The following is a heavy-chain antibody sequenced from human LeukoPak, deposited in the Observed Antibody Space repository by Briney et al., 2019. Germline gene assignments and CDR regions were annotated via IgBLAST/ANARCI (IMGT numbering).Heavy chain of an antibody. D-gene: IGHD7-27*01. CDR2: MSPNSGDT. V-gene: IGHV1-8*01. CDR1: GYTFTSHD. Sequence: ASVKVSCTASGYTFTSHDINWVRQATGQGLEWMGWMSPNSGDTGYARKFQGRVTMTSDSSISTAYMELSSLRSEDTAIYYCVRTPPNWGFDYWGQGTLVTVSS. CDR3: VRTPPNWGFDY. J-gene: IGHJ4*02.